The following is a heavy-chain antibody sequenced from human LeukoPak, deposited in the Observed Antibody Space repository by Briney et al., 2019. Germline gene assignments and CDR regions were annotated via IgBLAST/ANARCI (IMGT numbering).Heavy chain of an antibody. D-gene: IGHD6-19*01. J-gene: IGHJ4*02. V-gene: IGHV3-43*02. CDR1: GFTFGDSA. Sequence: PGGSLRLSCAASGFTFGDSAMNWVRQPPGKGLQWFSLISADGSSTYYADSVKGRFTVSRDNSKNSLSLQLNSLRTEDTAFYYCAKGPFFDYSGGWYPGYWGQGTLVTVSS. CDR3: AKGPFFDYSGGWYPGY. CDR2: ISADGSST.